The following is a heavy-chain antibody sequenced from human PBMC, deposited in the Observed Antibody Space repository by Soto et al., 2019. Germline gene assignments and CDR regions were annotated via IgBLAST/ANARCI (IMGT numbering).Heavy chain of an antibody. D-gene: IGHD4-17*01. Sequence: GESLKISCKGSGYSFTSYWIGWVRQMPGKGLEWMGIIYPGDSDTRYSPSFQGQVTISADKSISTAYLQWSSLKASDTAMYYCARHSFDYGDSSRYYYYGMDVWGQGTMVTVSS. J-gene: IGHJ6*02. CDR3: ARHSFDYGDSSRYYYYGMDV. CDR2: IYPGDSDT. V-gene: IGHV5-51*01. CDR1: GYSFTSYW.